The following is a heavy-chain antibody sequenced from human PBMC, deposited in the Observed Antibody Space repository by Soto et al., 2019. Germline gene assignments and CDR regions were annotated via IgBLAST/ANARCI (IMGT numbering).Heavy chain of an antibody. J-gene: IGHJ4*02. V-gene: IGHV3-23*01. CDR3: AKVPRYYDILTGYSYLYYFDY. D-gene: IGHD3-9*01. CDR1: GFTFSSYA. CDR2: ISGSGGST. Sequence: HPGGSLRLSCAASGFTFSSYAMSWVRQAPGKGLEWVSAISGSGGSTYYADSVKGRFTISRDNSKNTLYLQMNSLRAEDTAVYYCAKVPRYYDILTGYSYLYYFDYWGQGTLVTVSS.